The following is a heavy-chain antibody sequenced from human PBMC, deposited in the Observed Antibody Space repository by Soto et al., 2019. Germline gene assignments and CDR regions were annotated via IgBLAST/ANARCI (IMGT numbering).Heavy chain of an antibody. J-gene: IGHJ4*02. CDR1: GFTFSSYA. CDR3: AKDAPLVLMVYADGGTDY. D-gene: IGHD2-8*01. CDR2: ISGSGGST. Sequence: EVQLLESGGGLVQPGGSLRLSCAASGFTFSSYAMSWVRQAPGKGLEWVSAISGSGGSTYYADSVKGRFTISRDNSKNTLYLKMNSLRAEDTAVYYCAKDAPLVLMVYADGGTDYWGQGTLVTVSS. V-gene: IGHV3-23*01.